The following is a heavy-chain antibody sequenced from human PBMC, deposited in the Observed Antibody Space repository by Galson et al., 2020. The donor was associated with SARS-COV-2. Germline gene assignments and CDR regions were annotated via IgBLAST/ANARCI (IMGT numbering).Heavy chain of an antibody. CDR2: STRDGSLM. D-gene: IGHD6-19*01. V-gene: IGHV3-11*01. Sequence: GESLKSSCAASGFSISDHQMSWVRQAPGQALERTSHSTRDGSLMYYADSVKGRFTISRDNAKTSLYLQMNSLSAEDTAVYYCARAPRVSSGWPIFDYWGQGTLVAVSS. CDR3: ARAPRVSSGWPIFDY. CDR1: GFSISDHQ. J-gene: IGHJ4*02.